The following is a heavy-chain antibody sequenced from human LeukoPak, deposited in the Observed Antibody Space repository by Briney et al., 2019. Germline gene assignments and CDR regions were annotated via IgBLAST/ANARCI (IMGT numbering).Heavy chain of an antibody. V-gene: IGHV3-21*01. CDR3: ARDEGSGYYGY. CDR1: GFTFSIYS. Sequence: GGSLRLSCAASGFTFSIYSMNGVRQAPGKGLEWVSSISSSSSYIYYADSVKGRFPIPRDNAKNSLYLQMNRLRAEDTAVYYCARDEGSGYYGYWGQGTLVTVSS. J-gene: IGHJ4*02. CDR2: ISSSSSYI. D-gene: IGHD3-22*01.